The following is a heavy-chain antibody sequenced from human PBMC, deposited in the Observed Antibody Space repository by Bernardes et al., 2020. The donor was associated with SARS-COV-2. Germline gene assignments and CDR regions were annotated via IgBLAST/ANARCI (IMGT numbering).Heavy chain of an antibody. Sequence: GGSLRLSCAASGFTVSSTYMNWVRQAPGKGLEWVSVFYSGGSTYYADSVKGRFTMSRDNSKNTLYLQMHSLRVEDTAVYYCARDSGTYNYNGLDVWGQGTTVTVSS. CDR1: GFTVSSTY. CDR2: FYSGGST. D-gene: IGHD1-26*01. CDR3: ARDSGTYNYNGLDV. V-gene: IGHV3-66*01. J-gene: IGHJ6*02.